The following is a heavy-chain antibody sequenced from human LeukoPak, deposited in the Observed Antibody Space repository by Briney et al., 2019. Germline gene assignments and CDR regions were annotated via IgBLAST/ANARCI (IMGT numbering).Heavy chain of an antibody. D-gene: IGHD5-24*01. J-gene: IGHJ4*02. V-gene: IGHV4-34*01. CDR1: GGSFSDYY. CDR2: INHSGSS. CDR3: AREEMAIDY. Sequence: SETLSLTCAVYGGSFSDYYWSWIRQPPGKGLEWIGEINHSGSSNYNPSLKSRVTISVDTSKSQFSLKLSSVTAADTAVYYCAREEMAIDYWGQGTLVTVSS.